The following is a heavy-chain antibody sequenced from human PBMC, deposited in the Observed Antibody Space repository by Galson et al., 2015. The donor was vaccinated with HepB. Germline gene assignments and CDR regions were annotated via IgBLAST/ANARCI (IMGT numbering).Heavy chain of an antibody. CDR3: ARAVAVGSWSRGGWFDP. CDR2: ISSSSSTI. CDR1: GFTFSSYS. J-gene: IGHJ5*02. D-gene: IGHD6-13*01. Sequence: SLRLSCAASGFTFSSYSMNWVRQAPGKGLEWVSYISSSSSTIYYADSVKGRFTISRDNAKNSLYLQMNSLRAEDTAVYYCARAVAVGSWSRGGWFDPWGQGTLVTVSS. V-gene: IGHV3-48*01.